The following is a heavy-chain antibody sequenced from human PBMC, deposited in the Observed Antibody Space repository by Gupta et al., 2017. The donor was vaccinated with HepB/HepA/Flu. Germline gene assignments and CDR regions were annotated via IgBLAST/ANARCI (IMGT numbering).Heavy chain of an antibody. J-gene: IGHJ5*01. CDR1: GGSISSSNW. D-gene: IGHD4-23*01. Sequence: QVQLQESGPGLVKPSGTLSLTCAVSGGSISSSNWWSWVHQPPGKGLEWIGEIYHSGSTNYNPALKSRVTISVDKAKKQLSLKMGSVTAADTAVYYYARGRTVVSGWFGTGGHGTLVTVYS. CDR3: ARGRTVVSGWFGT. V-gene: IGHV4-4*02. CDR2: IYHSGST.